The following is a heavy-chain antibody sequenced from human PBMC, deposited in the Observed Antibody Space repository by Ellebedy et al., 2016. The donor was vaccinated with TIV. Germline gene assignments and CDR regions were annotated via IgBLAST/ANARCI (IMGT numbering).Heavy chain of an antibody. Sequence: PGGSLRLSCAASGFAVSNDYVSWVRQAPGKGLEWLSVIYSGGGTYYADSVKGRFTISRDISRNTVYLQMNSLGDEDTAVYFCARYCTSLTCYPYYALDVWGQGTTVTVSS. V-gene: IGHV3-66*01. CDR2: IYSGGGT. CDR3: ARYCTSLTCYPYYALDV. J-gene: IGHJ6*02. CDR1: GFAVSNDY. D-gene: IGHD2-21*01.